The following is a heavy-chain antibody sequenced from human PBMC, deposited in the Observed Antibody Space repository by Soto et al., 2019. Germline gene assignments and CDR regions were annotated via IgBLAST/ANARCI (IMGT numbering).Heavy chain of an antibody. CDR1: GGSISSSSYY. CDR3: HVTRADDSSGYYPGFDY. D-gene: IGHD3-22*01. J-gene: IGHJ4*02. CDR2: IYYSGST. V-gene: IGHV4-39*01. Sequence: SETLSLTCTVSGGSISSSSYYWGWISQPPGKGLEWIGSIYYSGSTYYNPSLKSRVTISVDTSKNQFSLKLSSVTAADTAVYYCHVTRADDSSGYYPGFDYWGQGTLVTVSS.